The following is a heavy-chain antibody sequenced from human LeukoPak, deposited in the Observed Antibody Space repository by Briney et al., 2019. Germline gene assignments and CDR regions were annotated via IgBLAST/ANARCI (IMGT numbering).Heavy chain of an antibody. V-gene: IGHV4-61*02. Sequence: SEILSLTCTVSGGSISSGDYYWSWIRQPPGKGLEWIGRIYTSGSTNYNPSLKSRVTISVDTSKNQFSLKLSSATAADTAVYYCARDSPMRSELRAYYYYYMDVWGKGTTVTVSS. CDR3: ARDSPMRSELRAYYYYYMDV. D-gene: IGHD1-14*01. CDR1: GGSISSGDYY. J-gene: IGHJ6*03. CDR2: IYTSGST.